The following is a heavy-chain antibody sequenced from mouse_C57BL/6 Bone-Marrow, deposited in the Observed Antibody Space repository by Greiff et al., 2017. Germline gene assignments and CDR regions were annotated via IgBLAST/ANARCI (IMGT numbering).Heavy chain of an antibody. Sequence: VQLVESGAELVKPGASVKISCKVSGYAFSTYWMNWVKQRPGKGLEWIGRIYPGDGDTNYNGKFKGKATLTADKSSSTAYMLPCGLTSEDSAVYFFARDWDYFDDWGKGTTLTVSS. CDR3: ARDWDYFDD. CDR1: GYAFSTYW. V-gene: IGHV1-80*01. J-gene: IGHJ2*01. D-gene: IGHD4-1*01. CDR2: IYPGDGDT.